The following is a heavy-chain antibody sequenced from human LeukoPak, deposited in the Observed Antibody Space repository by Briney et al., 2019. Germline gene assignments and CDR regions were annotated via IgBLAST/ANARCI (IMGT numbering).Heavy chain of an antibody. CDR3: ARLTSGHFDY. J-gene: IGHJ4*02. D-gene: IGHD3-10*01. Sequence: WVRQAPGKGLEWIATIYYSGSTYYNPSLKSRVTISADTSKNQFSLKLSSVTAADTAVYYCARLTSGHFDYWGQGTLVTVSS. CDR2: IYYSGST. V-gene: IGHV4-39*01.